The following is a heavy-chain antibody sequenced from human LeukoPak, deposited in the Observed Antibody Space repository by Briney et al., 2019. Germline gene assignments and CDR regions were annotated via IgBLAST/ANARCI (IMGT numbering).Heavy chain of an antibody. D-gene: IGHD1-7*01. CDR3: ARERLRWNYVTVSDY. J-gene: IGHJ4*02. V-gene: IGHV3-23*01. Sequence: HPGGSLRLSCAASRFTFSSYGMSWVRQAPGKGLEWVSGISSSGGSTYYADSVKGRFTISRDNSRNTLYLQMNSLRAEDTAVYYCARERLRWNYVTVSDYWGQGTLVTVSS. CDR2: ISSSGGST. CDR1: RFTFSSYG.